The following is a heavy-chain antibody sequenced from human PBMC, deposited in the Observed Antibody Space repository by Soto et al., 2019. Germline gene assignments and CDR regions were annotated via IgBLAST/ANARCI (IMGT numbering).Heavy chain of an antibody. J-gene: IGHJ4*02. V-gene: IGHV3-23*01. D-gene: IGHD3-10*01. CDR3: AKKVNSGPGSQYFDY. Sequence: LSCTASTVNFSGYSMSCIRKEQGKALEWVSGFRTGGDDGTTYYADSVKGRFTISRDNSKNTLSLQMNSLRAEDTAIYYCAKKVNSGPGSQYFDYWGQGNLVSVSS. CDR2: FRTGGDDGTT. CDR1: TVNFSGYS.